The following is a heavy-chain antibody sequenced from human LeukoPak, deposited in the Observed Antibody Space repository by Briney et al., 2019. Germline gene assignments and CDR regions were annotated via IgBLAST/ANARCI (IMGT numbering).Heavy chain of an antibody. V-gene: IGHV4-4*07. CDR2: IYTSGST. J-gene: IGHJ3*02. CDR1: GGSISSYY. CDR3: ARDLYSSRTNDAFVI. D-gene: IGHD6-13*01. Sequence: PSETLSLTCTVSGGSISSYYWSWIRQPAGKGLEWIGRIYTSGSTNYNPSLKSRVTISVGASKNQFSLKLSSVTAADTAVYYCARDLYSSRTNDAFVIWGQGTMVTVSS.